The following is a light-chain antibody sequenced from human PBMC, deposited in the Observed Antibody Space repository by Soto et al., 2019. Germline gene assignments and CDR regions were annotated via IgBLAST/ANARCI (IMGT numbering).Light chain of an antibody. V-gene: IGKV1-8*01. CDR1: QGISSY. CDR3: HQYDGYPYT. J-gene: IGKJ2*01. CDR2: AAS. Sequence: AIRMTQSPSSFSASTGDRVTITCRASQGISSYLAWYQQKPGKAPKLLIYAASTLQSGVPSRFSGSGSGTDFTLTISCLQSEDFATYYCHQYDGYPYTFGQGTKLEI.